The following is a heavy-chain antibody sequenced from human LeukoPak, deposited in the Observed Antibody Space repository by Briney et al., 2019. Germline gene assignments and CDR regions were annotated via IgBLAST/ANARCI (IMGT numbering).Heavy chain of an antibody. D-gene: IGHD3-10*01. CDR1: GLTFDDYA. Sequence: PGGSLRLSCEASGLTFDDYAMHWVRQAPGKGLEWVSLISWDGGRTYYADSVKARFTISRDNSKNSLYLQMNSLRAEDTALYYCAKDKFDGSGNYYFDYWGQGTLVTDSS. CDR2: ISWDGGRT. V-gene: IGHV3-43D*03. CDR3: AKDKFDGSGNYYFDY. J-gene: IGHJ4*02.